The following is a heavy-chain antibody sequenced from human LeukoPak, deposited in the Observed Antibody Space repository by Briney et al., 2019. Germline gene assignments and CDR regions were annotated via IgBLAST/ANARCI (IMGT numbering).Heavy chain of an antibody. CDR2: IRYDGSNK. CDR3: AKGYSSAGRSNYYYMDV. Sequence: GGSLRLSCAASGFTFSSYGMHWVRQAPGKGLEWVAFIRYDGSNKYCADSVKGRFTISRDNSKNTLYLQMNSLRAEDTAVYYCAKGYSSAGRSNYYYMDVWGKGTTVTVSS. CDR1: GFTFSSYG. V-gene: IGHV3-30*02. J-gene: IGHJ6*03. D-gene: IGHD6-19*01.